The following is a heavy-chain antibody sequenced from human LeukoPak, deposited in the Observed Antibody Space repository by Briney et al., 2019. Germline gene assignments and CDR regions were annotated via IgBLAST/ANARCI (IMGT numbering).Heavy chain of an antibody. D-gene: IGHD2-2*01. Sequence: PGGSLRLSCAASGFTFDDYAMHWVRQAPGKSLEWVSLISGDGGSTYYADSVKGRFTISRDNSKNSLYLQMNSLRTEDTALYYCAKDMGCSSTSCLIDYWGQGTLVTVSS. CDR3: AKDMGCSSTSCLIDY. CDR1: GFTFDDYA. J-gene: IGHJ4*02. V-gene: IGHV3-43*02. CDR2: ISGDGGST.